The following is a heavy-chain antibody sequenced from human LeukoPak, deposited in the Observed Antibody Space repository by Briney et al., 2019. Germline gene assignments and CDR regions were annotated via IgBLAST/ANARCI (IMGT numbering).Heavy chain of an antibody. CDR3: ATGATSGSEAFDI. J-gene: IGHJ3*02. Sequence: PGGSLRLSCAASGFTFSNYGMHWVRQAPGKGLEWVAVMWFDGINKYYADSVKGRFTISRDNSKNTLFLQMNSLRAEDTAVYYCATGATSGSEAFDIWGQGTMVTVSS. CDR1: GFTFSNYG. D-gene: IGHD1-26*01. CDR2: MWFDGINK. V-gene: IGHV3-33*01.